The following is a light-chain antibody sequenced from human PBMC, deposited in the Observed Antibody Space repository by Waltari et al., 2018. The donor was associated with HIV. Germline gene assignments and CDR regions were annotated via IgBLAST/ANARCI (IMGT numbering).Light chain of an antibody. CDR1: SSDVGSYNR. V-gene: IGLV2-18*02. CDR3: SSYTSSSTLV. Sequence: QSALTQPPSVSGSPGQSVTISCTGTSSDVGSYNRVSWYQQSPGTALKLMIYEVSNRPSGVPDRFSGSKSGNTASLTISGLQAEDEADYYCSSYTSSSTLVFGGGTKLTVL. J-gene: IGLJ3*02. CDR2: EVS.